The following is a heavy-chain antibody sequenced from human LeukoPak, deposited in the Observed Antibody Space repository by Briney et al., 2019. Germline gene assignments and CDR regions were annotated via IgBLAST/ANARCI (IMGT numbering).Heavy chain of an antibody. Sequence: GGSLRLSCAASGFTFFSYEMNWVRQAPGKGLEWVSYISSSGSTIYYADSVKGRFTISRDNAKNSLYLQMNSLRDEGTAVYYCARGGSGYSYGKIDSWGQGILVTVSS. D-gene: IGHD5-18*01. V-gene: IGHV3-48*03. CDR3: ARGGSGYSYGKIDS. J-gene: IGHJ4*02. CDR2: ISSSGSTI. CDR1: GFTFFSYE.